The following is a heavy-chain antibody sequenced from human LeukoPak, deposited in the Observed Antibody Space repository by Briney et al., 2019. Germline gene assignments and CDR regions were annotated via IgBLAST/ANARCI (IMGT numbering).Heavy chain of an antibody. D-gene: IGHD3-10*01. CDR1: GGSFSGYY. Sequence: SETLSLTCAVYGGSFSGYYWSWIRQPPGKGLEWIGEINRSGSTNYNPSLKSRVTISVDTSKNQFSLKLSSVTAADTAVYYCARRAGSGSTKVFDIWGQGTMVTVSS. J-gene: IGHJ3*02. CDR3: ARRAGSGSTKVFDI. V-gene: IGHV4-34*01. CDR2: INRSGST.